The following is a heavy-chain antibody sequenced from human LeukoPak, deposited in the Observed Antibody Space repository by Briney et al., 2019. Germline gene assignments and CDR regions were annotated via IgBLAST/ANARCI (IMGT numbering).Heavy chain of an antibody. J-gene: IGHJ3*02. V-gene: IGHV3-9*03. D-gene: IGHD3-10*01. CDR2: ISWNSGSI. CDR1: GFIFDDFG. CDR3: AKGGRRVADAFDI. Sequence: GGSLRLSCAASGFIFDDFGMSWVRQAPGKGLEWVSGISWNSGSIGYADSVKGRFTISRDNAKNSLYLQMNSLRAEDMALYYCAKGGRRVADAFDIWGQGTMVTVSS.